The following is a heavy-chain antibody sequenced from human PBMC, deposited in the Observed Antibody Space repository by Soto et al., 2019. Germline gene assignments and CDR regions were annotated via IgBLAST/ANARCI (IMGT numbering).Heavy chain of an antibody. CDR1: GGTFVGYW. J-gene: IGHJ6*02. Sequence: GGPLRLSWAAAGGTFVGYWMHWVSQAPGKGLVWVSRISSYGSETHYADSVKGRFTISRDNAKNTLYLQMKSLRADDTAVYYCASNYAYAEGYYWYGIDVWGQGTTVTVSS. D-gene: IGHD3-16*01. CDR2: ISSYGSET. V-gene: IGHV3-74*01. CDR3: ASNYAYAEGYYWYGIDV.